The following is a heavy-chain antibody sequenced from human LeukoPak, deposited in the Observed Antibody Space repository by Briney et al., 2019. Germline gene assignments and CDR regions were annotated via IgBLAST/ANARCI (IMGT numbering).Heavy chain of an antibody. Sequence: GGSLRLSCAASGFTFSSYSMNWVRQAPGKGLEWVSSISSSSSYIYYADSVKGRSTISRDNAKNSLYLQMNSLRAEDTAVYYCARVIAPTDAFDISGQGTMVTVSS. CDR2: ISSSSSYI. CDR1: GFTFSSYS. D-gene: IGHD3-22*01. J-gene: IGHJ3*02. V-gene: IGHV3-21*01. CDR3: ARVIAPTDAFDI.